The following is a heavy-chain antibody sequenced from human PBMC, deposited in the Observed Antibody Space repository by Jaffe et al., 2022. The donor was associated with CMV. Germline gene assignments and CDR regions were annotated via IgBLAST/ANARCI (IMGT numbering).Heavy chain of an antibody. J-gene: IGHJ4*02. D-gene: IGHD6-13*01. V-gene: IGHV3-48*02. CDR3: ARGSPKIPIAAAGEQYYFDY. CDR2: ISSSSSTI. CDR1: GFTFSSYS. Sequence: EVQLVESGGGLVQPGGSLRLSCAASGFTFSSYSMNWVRQAPGKGLEWVSYISSSSSTIYYADSVKGRFTISRDNAKNSLYLQMNSLRDEDTAVYYCARGSPKIPIAAAGEQYYFDYWGQGTLVTVSS.